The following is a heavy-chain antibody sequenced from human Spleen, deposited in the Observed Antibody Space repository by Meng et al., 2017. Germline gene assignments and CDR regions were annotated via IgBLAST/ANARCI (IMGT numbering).Heavy chain of an antibody. CDR1: GGSISSSNYY. CDR2: IYHSGST. CDR3: ARRRGGSGRDC. D-gene: IGHD3-10*01. V-gene: IGHV4-39*01. J-gene: IGHJ4*02. Sequence: LELEESCPGLVKPSETLSLPCTGSGGSISSSNYYWDWIRQPPGKGLEWIGAIYHSGSTSYNPSLQSRVTMFVDTSKNQFSLMLTSVTATDTAVYYCARRRGGSGRDCWGQGTLVTVSS.